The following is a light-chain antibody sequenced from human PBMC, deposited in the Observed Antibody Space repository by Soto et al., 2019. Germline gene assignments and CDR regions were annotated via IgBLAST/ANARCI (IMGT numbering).Light chain of an antibody. CDR1: QNVYKN. CDR3: QQCRNWQVN. CDR2: DAS. V-gene: IGKV3-15*01. J-gene: IGKJ4*01. Sequence: EIVMTQSPATLSVSPGEGATLSCKASQNVYKNLAWYQQRPCQPPRLLIYDASTSATGISARFSGSGYGTEVTLTISSLQSEDFAVYFCQQCRNWQVNFGGGTKVEIK.